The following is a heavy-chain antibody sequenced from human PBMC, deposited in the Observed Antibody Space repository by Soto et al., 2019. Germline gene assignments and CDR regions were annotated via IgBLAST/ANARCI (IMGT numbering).Heavy chain of an antibody. CDR2: IKRDEKSA. CDR1: GFTFSTYW. CDR3: AKGSPDSSGYYSLDY. J-gene: IGHJ4*02. Sequence: HPGGSLRLSCAASGFTFSTYWMHWVRQAPGKGLVWVSRIKRDEKSANYAGSVKGRFTISRDNAKGTLYLQMNSLRAEDTAVYYCAKGSPDSSGYYSLDYWGQGTLVTVSS. V-gene: IGHV3-74*01. D-gene: IGHD3-22*01.